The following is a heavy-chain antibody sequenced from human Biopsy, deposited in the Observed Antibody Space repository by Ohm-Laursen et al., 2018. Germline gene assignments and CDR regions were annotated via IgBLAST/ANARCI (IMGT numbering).Heavy chain of an antibody. J-gene: IGHJ2*01. Sequence: VSDINTSGGSTYYAFSVKGRFTISRHNSKNTLYLRMNSLRAEYTAVYYCAKPADYYGSEFFFSSRRRHTISVAAFLLNRSSDL. CDR2: INTSGGST. V-gene: IGHV3-23*01. CDR3: AKPADYYGSEFFFSSRRRHTISVAAFLLNRSSDL. D-gene: IGHD3-22*01.